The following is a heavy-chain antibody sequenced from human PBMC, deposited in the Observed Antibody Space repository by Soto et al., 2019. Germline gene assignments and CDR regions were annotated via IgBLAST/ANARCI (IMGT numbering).Heavy chain of an antibody. J-gene: IGHJ4*02. V-gene: IGHV4-34*01. Sequence: LETLSLTCAVYGGSFSGYYWSWIRQPPGKGLEWIGEINHSGNTNYSPSLESRVAISVDTSKNQFPLKLSSVTAADTAVYFCARGDCSGVSCYSSGADYWGLGTLVTVSS. CDR3: ARGDCSGVSCYSSGADY. CDR2: INHSGNT. CDR1: GGSFSGYY. D-gene: IGHD2-15*01.